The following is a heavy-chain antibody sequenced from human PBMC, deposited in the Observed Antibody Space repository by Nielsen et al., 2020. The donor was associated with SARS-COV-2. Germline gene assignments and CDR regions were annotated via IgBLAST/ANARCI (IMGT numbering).Heavy chain of an antibody. J-gene: IGHJ5*02. D-gene: IGHD2-2*02. CDR3: ARDSTAAIGGAWFDP. Sequence: SETLSLTCTVSGGSVISGDHYWSWIRQHPGKGLEWIGYIHYSGSSHYKPSLKSRVSLSVDTSKNQFSLRVTSVTAADTAVYYCARDSTAAIGGAWFDPWGQGTLVTVSS. V-gene: IGHV4-31*03. CDR2: IHYSGSS. CDR1: GGSVISGDHY.